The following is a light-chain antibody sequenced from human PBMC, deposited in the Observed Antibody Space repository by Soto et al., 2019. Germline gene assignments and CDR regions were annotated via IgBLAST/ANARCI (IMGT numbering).Light chain of an antibody. CDR2: GVT. CDR3: ASYTGSSTYL. CDR1: SGDVGFYDF. J-gene: IGLJ3*02. V-gene: IGLV2-14*03. Sequence: QSAQTQPASMSGSPGQSITISCTGTSGDVGFYDFVSWYQQHPGKVPRLIIYGVTKRPSGVSHRFSGSKSGNTASLTISGLQVEDEADYSCASYTGSSTYLFGGGTKLTVL.